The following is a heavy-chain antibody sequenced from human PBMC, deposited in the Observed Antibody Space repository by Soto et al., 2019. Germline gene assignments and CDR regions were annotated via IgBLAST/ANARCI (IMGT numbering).Heavy chain of an antibody. CDR3: AGEADYLNWFDP. CDR1: GFAFSSYS. D-gene: IGHD4-17*01. CDR2: ICSSCCTI. V-gene: IGHV3-48*01. Sequence: GGSLRLSCAASGFAFSSYSMNWVRQAPGKGLEWVSYICSSCCTIYYADSVKGRFTISRDNAKNSLYLQMNSLRAEDTAVYYCAGEADYLNWFDPWGQGTLVTVSS. J-gene: IGHJ5*02.